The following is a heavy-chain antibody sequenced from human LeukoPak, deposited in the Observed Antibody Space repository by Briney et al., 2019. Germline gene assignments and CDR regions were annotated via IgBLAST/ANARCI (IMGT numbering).Heavy chain of an antibody. CDR2: IYYSGST. V-gene: IGHV4-30-4*01. J-gene: IGHJ1*01. CDR3: ARADGEH. Sequence: SQTLSLTCTVSGGSISTGDYYWSWIRQPPGKGLEWIGYIYYSGSTYYNPSLESRVTMSVDTSKNQFSLKMSSVTAADTAVYYCARADGEHWGQGTLVTVSS. D-gene: IGHD3-10*01. CDR1: GGSISTGDYY.